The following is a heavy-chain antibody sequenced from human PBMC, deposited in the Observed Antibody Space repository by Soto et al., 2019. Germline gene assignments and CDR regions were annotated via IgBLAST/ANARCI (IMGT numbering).Heavy chain of an antibody. CDR2: VSHDGRKT. CDR1: RFIFSNNG. D-gene: IGHD7-27*01. V-gene: IGHV3-30*03. Sequence: QVQLVESGGGEVQPGTSLRLSCIANRFIFSNNGIQWVRQAPGKGLEWVALVSHDGRKTFYADSVKGRLTIYRDNSKNTVYLHMNNLRPEDTAVYRCARDLRQGASGATVYGMDVWGQGTTVTVSS. J-gene: IGHJ6*02. CDR3: ARDLRQGASGATVYGMDV.